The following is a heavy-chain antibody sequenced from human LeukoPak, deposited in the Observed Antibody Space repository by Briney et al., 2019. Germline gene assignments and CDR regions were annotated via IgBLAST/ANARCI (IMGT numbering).Heavy chain of an antibody. D-gene: IGHD2-15*01. J-gene: IGHJ5*02. V-gene: IGHV3-21*01. CDR3: ARERSYCSGATCSLDL. Sequence: GGSLRLSCAASGFSLSNDMVWVRQAPGKGLEWIASTGLSSSYIGYADSVKGRFAISRDNGENSVYLQMNSLRAEDTAVYFCARERSYCSGATCSLDLWGQGTLVTVSS. CDR1: GFSLSND. CDR2: TGLSSSYI.